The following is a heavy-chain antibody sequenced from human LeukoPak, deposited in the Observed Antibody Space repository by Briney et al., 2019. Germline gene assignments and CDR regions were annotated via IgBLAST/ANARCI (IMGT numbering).Heavy chain of an antibody. D-gene: IGHD2-2*01. J-gene: IGHJ4*02. V-gene: IGHV1-18*01. CDR3: ARDRGYCSSTSCHWIDY. CDR2: ISADNGNT. CDR1: GYTFTIHG. Sequence: ASVKVSCRASGYTFTIHGISWVRQAPGQGLEWMGWISADNGNTNYAQKFQGRVTMTTDTSTSTAYMELRSLRSDDTAVYYCARDRGYCSSTSCHWIDYWGQGTLVTVSS.